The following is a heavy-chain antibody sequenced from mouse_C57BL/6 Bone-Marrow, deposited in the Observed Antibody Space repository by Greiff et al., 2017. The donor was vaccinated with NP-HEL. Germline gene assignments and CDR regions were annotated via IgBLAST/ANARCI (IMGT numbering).Heavy chain of an antibody. D-gene: IGHD3-3*01. Sequence: VQLKESGAELVRPGASVKLSCTASGFNIKDDYMHWVKQRPEQGLEWIGWIDPENGDTEYASKFQGKATITADTSSNTAYLQLSSLTSEDTAVYYCTTKGDSYYFDYWGQGTTLTVSS. V-gene: IGHV14-4*01. CDR1: GFNIKDDY. CDR3: TTKGDSYYFDY. CDR2: IDPENGDT. J-gene: IGHJ2*01.